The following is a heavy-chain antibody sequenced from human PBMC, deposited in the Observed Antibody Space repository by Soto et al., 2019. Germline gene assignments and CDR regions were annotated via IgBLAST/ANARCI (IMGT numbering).Heavy chain of an antibody. D-gene: IGHD6-19*01. V-gene: IGHV4-34*01. CDR3: ARLRWLNPPTRPEHYFYGMDV. CDR2: INDRES. J-gene: IGHJ6*02. Sequence: QVQLQQWGAGMLKPSETLSLTCGVYGGPFNGFYWSWVRQSPGKGLEWIGEINDRESNYNPSLKSRLSISTDASKKQFSLILTSVTAAETAVYYCARLRWLNPPTRPEHYFYGMDVWGQGTSVIVSS. CDR1: GGPFNGFY.